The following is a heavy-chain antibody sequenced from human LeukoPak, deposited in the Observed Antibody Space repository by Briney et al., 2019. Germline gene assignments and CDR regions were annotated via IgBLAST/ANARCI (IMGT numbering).Heavy chain of an antibody. D-gene: IGHD6-13*01. Sequence: GGSLRLSCAASGFTFSSYAMSWVRQAPGKGLEWVSAISGSGDSTYYGDSVKGRFTISRDNSKNTLCLQMNSLRAEDTAVYYCAKTRPLDSSSWSHGDYWGQGTLVTVS. CDR3: AKTRPLDSSSWSHGDY. J-gene: IGHJ4*02. CDR2: ISGSGDST. CDR1: GFTFSSYA. V-gene: IGHV3-23*01.